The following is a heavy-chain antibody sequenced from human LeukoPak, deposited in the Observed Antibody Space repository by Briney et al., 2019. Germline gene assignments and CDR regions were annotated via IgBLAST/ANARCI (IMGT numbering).Heavy chain of an antibody. CDR1: GFTFSSYS. D-gene: IGHD3-10*01. CDR3: ARVALVSGPSYGSESEAADY. CDR2: ISSSSSYI. J-gene: IGHJ4*02. Sequence: GGSLRLSCAASGFTFSSYSMNWVRQAPGKGLEWVSYISSSSSYIYYADSVRGRFTISRDNPKNSLYLQMNSLRAEDTAVYYCARVALVSGPSYGSESEAADYWGQGTLVTVSS. V-gene: IGHV3-21*05.